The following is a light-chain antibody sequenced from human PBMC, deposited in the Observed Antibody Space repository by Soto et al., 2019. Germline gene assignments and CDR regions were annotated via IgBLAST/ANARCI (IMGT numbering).Light chain of an antibody. CDR1: QSVSSN. Sequence: EIVMTQSPATLSVSPGERATLSCRASQSVSSNLAWYQQKPGQAPRLLIYDASTRATGIPARFSGSGSGTEFTLTISSLQSEDFAVYYCQQYDNWWTFGQGTKAEIK. CDR3: QQYDNWWT. J-gene: IGKJ1*01. CDR2: DAS. V-gene: IGKV3-15*01.